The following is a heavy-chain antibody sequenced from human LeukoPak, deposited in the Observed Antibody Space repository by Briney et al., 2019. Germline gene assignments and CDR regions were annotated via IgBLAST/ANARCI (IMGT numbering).Heavy chain of an antibody. V-gene: IGHV3-7*03. D-gene: IGHD2/OR15-2a*01. J-gene: IGHJ4*02. Sequence: PGGSLRLSCAASGFTFSSYSMNWVRQAPGKGLEWVANIKQDGSEKYYVDSVKGRFTISRDNAKNSLYLQMNSLRAEDTALYYCVRGGEEVISARDYFDSWGRGTLVTVSS. CDR3: VRGGEEVISARDYFDS. CDR2: IKQDGSEK. CDR1: GFTFSSYS.